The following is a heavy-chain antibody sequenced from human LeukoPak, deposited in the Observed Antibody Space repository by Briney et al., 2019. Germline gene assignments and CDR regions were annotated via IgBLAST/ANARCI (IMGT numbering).Heavy chain of an antibody. CDR3: AARDFWSGPASDY. D-gene: IGHD3-3*01. Sequence: GGSLRLSCAASGFNFSSYGTHCVRQAPGKGLEWVAFIRYDGSEKYYADSVKGRFTISRDNSKNTLYLQMNSLRVEDTAVYYCAARDFWSGPASDYWGQGTLVTVSS. CDR1: GFNFSSYG. J-gene: IGHJ4*02. V-gene: IGHV3-30*02. CDR2: IRYDGSEK.